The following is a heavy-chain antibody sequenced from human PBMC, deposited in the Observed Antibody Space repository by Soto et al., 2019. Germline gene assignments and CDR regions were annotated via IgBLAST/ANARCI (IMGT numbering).Heavy chain of an antibody. CDR2: ISGDNDNT. CDR1: GFTFNIYA. CDR3: GKALVTAGKPVFDF. Sequence: EVQVLESGGGLVQPGGSLRLSCVASGFTFNIYAMNWVRQAPGKGLEWVSSISGDNDNTYYADSVKGRFTISRDTSKSTLYLAMNSLRVDDTAMYYCGKALVTAGKPVFDFRGQGTMLTVSS. V-gene: IGHV3-23*01. D-gene: IGHD6-13*01. J-gene: IGHJ3*01.